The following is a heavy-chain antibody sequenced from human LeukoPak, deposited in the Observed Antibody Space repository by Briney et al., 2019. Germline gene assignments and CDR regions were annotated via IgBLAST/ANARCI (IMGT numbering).Heavy chain of an antibody. CDR3: ARYIVVVPAATPGFDY. D-gene: IGHD2-2*01. J-gene: IGHJ4*02. Sequence: GGSLRLSCAASGFTFSSYWMSWVRQAPGKGLEWVANIKQDGSEKYYVDSVKGRFTISRDNAKNSLYLQMNSLRAEDTAVYYCARYIVVVPAATPGFDYWGQGTLVTVSS. CDR2: IKQDGSEK. CDR1: GFTFSSYW. V-gene: IGHV3-7*01.